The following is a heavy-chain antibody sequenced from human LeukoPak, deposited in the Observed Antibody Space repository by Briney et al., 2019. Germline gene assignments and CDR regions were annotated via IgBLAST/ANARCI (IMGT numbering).Heavy chain of an antibody. J-gene: IGHJ4*02. V-gene: IGHV4-59*01. CDR2: IYYSGST. D-gene: IGHD3-10*01. CDR3: ARGLGGSGSYLFDY. Sequence: SETLSLTCTVSGGSISSYYWSWIRQHPGKGRKWIGYIYYSGSTHYNPSLKSRVTMSVDTSKNQFSLKLSSVTAADTAVYYCARGLGGSGSYLFDYWGQGTLVTVSS. CDR1: GGSISSYY.